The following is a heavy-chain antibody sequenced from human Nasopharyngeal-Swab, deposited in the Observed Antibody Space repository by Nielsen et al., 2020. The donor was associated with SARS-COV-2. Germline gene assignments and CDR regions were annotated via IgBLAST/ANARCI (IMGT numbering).Heavy chain of an antibody. CDR3: ARTRIYDSGGDYIRPYAFDI. CDR2: IYYSGAT. V-gene: IGHV4-31*03. J-gene: IGHJ3*02. CDR1: GGSMNNYY. Sequence: SETLSLTCTVSGGSMNNYYWSWIRQHPGKGLEWIGYIYYSGATYYNPSLKSRINISLDTSKNQFSLKLSSVTAADTAVYYCARTRIYDSGGDYIRPYAFDIWGHGTMVTVSS. D-gene: IGHD3-22*01.